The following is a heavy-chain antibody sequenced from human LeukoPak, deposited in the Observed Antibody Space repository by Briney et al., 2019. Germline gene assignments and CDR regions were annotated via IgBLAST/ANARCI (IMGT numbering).Heavy chain of an antibody. CDR1: GGSISSSSHP. CDR3: AQSLGSSNWIGNWFDP. V-gene: IGHV4-39*01. J-gene: IGHJ5*02. CDR2: IYYTGRT. Sequence: KSSETLSLTCTVSGGSISSSSHPWGWIRQPPGKGLEWTGSIYYTGRTYYNPSLKSRVTISVDTSKNQFSLKLSSVTAADTAVYYCAQSLGSSNWIGNWFDPWGQGTLVTVSS. D-gene: IGHD6-13*01.